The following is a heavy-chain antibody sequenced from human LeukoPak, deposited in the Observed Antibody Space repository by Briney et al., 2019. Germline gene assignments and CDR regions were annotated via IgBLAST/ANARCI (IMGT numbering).Heavy chain of an antibody. CDR2: IDADGSSA. D-gene: IGHD1-14*01. Sequence: PGGSLRLSCAASGITFSYYWMHWVRQAPGKGLVWVSRIDADGSSATYADSVKGRFTISRDNSKNTVYLQMNSLRAEDTAVYYCARGNRPWGQGTLVTVSS. CDR1: GITFSYYW. J-gene: IGHJ5*02. V-gene: IGHV3-74*01. CDR3: ARGNRP.